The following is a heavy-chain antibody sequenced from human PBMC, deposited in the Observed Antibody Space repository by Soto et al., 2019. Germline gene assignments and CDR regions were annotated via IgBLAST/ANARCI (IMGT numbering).Heavy chain of an antibody. J-gene: IGHJ6*02. V-gene: IGHV3-48*02. Sequence: AGGSLRLSCAASGFTFSSYSMNWVRQAPGKGLEWVSYISSSSSTIYYADSVKGRFTISRDNAKNSLYLQMNSLRDEDTAVYYCARAGLRFLEWLSLYGMDVWGQGTTVTVSS. D-gene: IGHD3-3*01. CDR3: ARAGLRFLEWLSLYGMDV. CDR1: GFTFSSYS. CDR2: ISSSSSTI.